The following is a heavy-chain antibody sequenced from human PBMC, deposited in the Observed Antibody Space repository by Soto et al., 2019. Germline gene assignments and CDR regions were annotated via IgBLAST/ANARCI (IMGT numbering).Heavy chain of an antibody. CDR2: ISASGGST. J-gene: IGHJ4*02. CDR3: ANCVGGPTIVGRG. D-gene: IGHD1-26*01. Sequence: EVQLLESGGGLVQPGGSLRLSCAASGFTFSSYAMSWVRQAPGKGLEWVSAISASGGSTYYADSVKGRFTFSRDNAKNTRYLQMNSLRAEDTAVYYCANCVGGPTIVGRGWGQGTLVIVSS. CDR1: GFTFSSYA. V-gene: IGHV3-23*01.